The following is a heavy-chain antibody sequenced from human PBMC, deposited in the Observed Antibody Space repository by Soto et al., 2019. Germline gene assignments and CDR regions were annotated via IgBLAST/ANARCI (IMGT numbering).Heavy chain of an antibody. Sequence: SETPCLTCTVSGGSISRNSYSWGWIRQPPGKGLEWIGSIYYSGSTYYNPSLKSRVTISVDTSKNQFSLKLSSVTAADTAVYYCARIRDFDWLLDYWGQGTLVTVSS. CDR2: IYYSGST. J-gene: IGHJ4*02. D-gene: IGHD3-9*01. V-gene: IGHV4-39*01. CDR1: GGSISRNSYS. CDR3: ARIRDFDWLLDY.